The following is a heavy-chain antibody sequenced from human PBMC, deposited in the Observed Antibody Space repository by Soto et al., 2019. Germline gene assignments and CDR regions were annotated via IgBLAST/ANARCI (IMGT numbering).Heavy chain of an antibody. D-gene: IGHD6-6*01. J-gene: IGHJ3*01. CDR2: IYWNDDE. V-gene: IGHV2-5*01. CDR3: APSRRSCVYDFEF. CDR1: GFSLTTSGVG. Sequence: VSGPTLVNPTQTLTLTCTFSGFSLTTSGVGVGWIRQPPEKALEWLALIYWNDDERYSPSLRSRLTITKDTSKNRVVLTMTNMEAVNTARYYCAPSRRSCVYDFEFWGQGAMVTVSS.